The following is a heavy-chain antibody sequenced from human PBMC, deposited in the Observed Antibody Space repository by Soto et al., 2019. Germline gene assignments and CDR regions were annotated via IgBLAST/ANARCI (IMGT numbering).Heavy chain of an antibody. CDR2: IYWDYDK. Sequence: XGPTLLNTPLTLTLTCTFSVFSLITSGVGVGWIRQPPGKALEWLALIYWDYDKRYSPSLKSRLTITKDTSKNQVVLTMTNMDPVDTATYYCAHPYSSSWVFDYCGQRTLVTVSS. D-gene: IGHD6-13*01. J-gene: IGHJ4*02. CDR3: AHPYSSSWVFDY. CDR1: VFSLITSGVG. V-gene: IGHV2-5*02.